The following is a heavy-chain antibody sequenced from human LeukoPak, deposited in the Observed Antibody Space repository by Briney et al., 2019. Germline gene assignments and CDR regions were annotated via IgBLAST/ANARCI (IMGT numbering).Heavy chain of an antibody. CDR3: AREKTTVNDY. J-gene: IGHJ4*02. CDR2: INWNGNTI. CDR1: GFTFDDYD. D-gene: IGHD4-17*01. Sequence: GGSLRLSCAASGFTFDDYDISWVRQAPGKGLEWVSHINWNGNTIGYADSVKGRFTISRDSAKNSLYLQMNSLRAEDTAVYYCAREKTTVNDYWGQGTLVTVSS. V-gene: IGHV3-20*04.